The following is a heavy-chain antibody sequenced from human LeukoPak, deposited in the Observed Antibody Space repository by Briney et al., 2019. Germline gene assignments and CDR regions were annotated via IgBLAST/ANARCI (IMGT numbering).Heavy chain of an antibody. CDR2: IYCSGST. V-gene: IGHV4-39*01. Sequence: SETLSLTWTVSGPSISISNYYWGWIRQPPGKGLEWIGIIYCSGSTSYSPSLKSRVTISVDTSKHKFSLVLTAVTAADTSVYYCARYVDTPIVAFDYWGQGTLVTVSS. J-gene: IGHJ4*02. CDR1: GPSISISNYY. CDR3: ARYVDTPIVAFDY. D-gene: IGHD5-18*01.